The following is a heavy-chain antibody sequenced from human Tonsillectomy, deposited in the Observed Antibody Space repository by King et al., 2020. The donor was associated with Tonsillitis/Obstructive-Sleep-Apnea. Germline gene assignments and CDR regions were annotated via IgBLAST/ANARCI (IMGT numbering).Heavy chain of an antibody. CDR1: GGSFSAYY. D-gene: IGHD7-27*01. J-gene: IGHJ4*02. V-gene: IGHV4-34*01. Sequence: VQLQQWGAGLVKPSETLSLTCAVYGGSFSAYYWRWLRQPPGKGLEWIGEINYSGKTNYNPSLESRVTISIDTSENQFSLKLTSVTAADTAVYYCARGQAWGAGFDYWGQGSLVTVSS. CDR3: ARGQAWGAGFDY. CDR2: INYSGKT.